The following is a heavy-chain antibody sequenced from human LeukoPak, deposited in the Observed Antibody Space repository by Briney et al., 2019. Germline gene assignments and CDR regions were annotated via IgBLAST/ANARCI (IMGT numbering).Heavy chain of an antibody. CDR1: GYTFTSYD. CDR3: ARGSSAVVVPAAMSQKNWFDP. J-gene: IGHJ5*02. D-gene: IGHD2-2*01. V-gene: IGHV1-8*01. Sequence: ASVKVSCKASGYTFTSYDINWVRQAPGQGLEWMGWMNPNSGNTGYAQKFQGRVTMTRNTSISTAYMELSSLRSEDTAVYYCARGSSAVVVPAAMSQKNWFDPWGQGTLVTVSS. CDR2: MNPNSGNT.